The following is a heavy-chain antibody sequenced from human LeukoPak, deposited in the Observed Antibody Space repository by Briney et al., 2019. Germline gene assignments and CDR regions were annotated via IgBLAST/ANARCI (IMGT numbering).Heavy chain of an antibody. CDR2: MYYSGST. D-gene: IGHD5-12*01. V-gene: IGHV4-59*01. Sequence: PSETLSLNCTVSGGSISSYYWSWIRQPPGKGLEWIGYMYYSGSTNYNPSLKSRVTISVDTSKNQFSLSLSSVTAADTAVYYCARLRRAGWLEYYFDYWGQGTLVTVSS. CDR1: GGSISSYY. J-gene: IGHJ4*02. CDR3: ARLRRAGWLEYYFDY.